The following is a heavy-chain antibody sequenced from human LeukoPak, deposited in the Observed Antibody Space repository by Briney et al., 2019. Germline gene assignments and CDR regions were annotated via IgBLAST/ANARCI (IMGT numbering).Heavy chain of an antibody. J-gene: IGHJ5*02. CDR3: AREGRLGYYYDSSGSYWFDP. V-gene: IGHV1-2*06. Sequence: EASVKVSCKASGYTFTGYYMHWVRQAPGQGLEWMGRINPNSGGTNYAQKFQGRVTMTRDTSISTAYMELSRLRSDDTAVYYCAREGRLGYYYDSSGSYWFDPWGQGTLVTVS. CDR2: INPNSGGT. D-gene: IGHD3-22*01. CDR1: GYTFTGYY.